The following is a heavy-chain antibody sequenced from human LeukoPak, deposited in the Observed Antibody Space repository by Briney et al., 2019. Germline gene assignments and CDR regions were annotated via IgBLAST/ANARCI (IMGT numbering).Heavy chain of an antibody. CDR3: AKDRGYCSGGSCMRIDY. CDR1: GFTFSSYG. Sequence: PGGSLRLPCAASGFTFSSYGMHWVRQAPGKGLEWVAVIPYDGSNKYYADSVKGRFTISRDNSKNTLYLQMNSLRAEDTAVYYCAKDRGYCSGGSCMRIDYWGQGTLVTVSS. V-gene: IGHV3-30*18. CDR2: IPYDGSNK. D-gene: IGHD2-15*01. J-gene: IGHJ4*02.